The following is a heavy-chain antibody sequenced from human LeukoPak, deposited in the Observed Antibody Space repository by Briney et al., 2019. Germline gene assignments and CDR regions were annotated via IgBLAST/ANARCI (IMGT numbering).Heavy chain of an antibody. Sequence: PSETLSLTCTVSGYSISTGYYWDWIRQPPGKGLEWIGTFYHGGSTYYNPSLKSRVTISVDTSKNQFSLKLSSVTAADTAVYYCARSYQLPHGYFDYWGQGTLVTVSS. V-gene: IGHV4-38-2*02. CDR3: ARSYQLPHGYFDY. J-gene: IGHJ4*02. CDR2: FYHGGST. D-gene: IGHD2-2*01. CDR1: GYSISTGYY.